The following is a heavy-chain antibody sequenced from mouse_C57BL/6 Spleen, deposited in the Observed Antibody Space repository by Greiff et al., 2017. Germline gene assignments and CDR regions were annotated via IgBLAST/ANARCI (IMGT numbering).Heavy chain of an antibody. D-gene: IGHD2-5*01. CDR1: GYAFSSSW. V-gene: IGHV1-82*01. CDR3: AIYSNYDAMDY. J-gene: IGHJ4*01. CDR2: IYPGDGDT. Sequence: QVHVKQSGPELVKPGASVKISCKASGYAFSSSWMNWVKQRPGKGLEWIGRIYPGDGDTNYNGKFKGKATLTADKSSSTAYMQLSSLTSEASAVYFCAIYSNYDAMDYWGQGTSVTVSS.